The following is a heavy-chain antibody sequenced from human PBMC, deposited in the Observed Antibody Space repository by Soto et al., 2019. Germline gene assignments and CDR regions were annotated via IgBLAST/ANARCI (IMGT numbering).Heavy chain of an antibody. CDR1: GDSISSYF. CDR2: VYSTEIT. J-gene: IGHJ5*02. Sequence: SETLSLTCTVSGDSISSYFWSWIRQPPGKGLEWIGYVYSTEITNYNPSLKSRVAMSIDTSKNQFSLKVRSVTAADTAVYYCARGSEASFDPWGQGTLVTVS. V-gene: IGHV4-59*01. CDR3: ARGSEASFDP.